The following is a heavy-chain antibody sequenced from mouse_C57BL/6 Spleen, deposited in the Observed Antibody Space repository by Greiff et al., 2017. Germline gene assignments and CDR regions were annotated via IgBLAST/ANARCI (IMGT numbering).Heavy chain of an antibody. CDR1: GYTFTSYG. CDR3: ARDYGNPYYYAMDY. J-gene: IGHJ4*01. Sequence: VQLQQSGAELARPGASVKLSCKASGYTFTSYGISWVKQRTGQGLEWIGEIYPRSGNNYYNEKFKGKATLTADKSSSTAYMELPILPSTDSAVYFCARDYGNPYYYAMDYWGQGTLVTVAS. V-gene: IGHV1-81*01. CDR2: IYPRSGNN. D-gene: IGHD2-1*01.